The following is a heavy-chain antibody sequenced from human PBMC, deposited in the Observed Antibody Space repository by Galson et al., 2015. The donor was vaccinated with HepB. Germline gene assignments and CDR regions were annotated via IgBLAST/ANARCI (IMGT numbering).Heavy chain of an antibody. CDR2: ISSSSSYI. D-gene: IGHD2-15*01. CDR1: GFTFSSYN. CDR3: AGDYQDRFDP. J-gene: IGHJ5*02. V-gene: IGHV3-21*01. Sequence: SLRLSCAASGFTFSSYNMNWVRQAPGKGLEWVSSISSSSSYIYYADSVKGRFTISRDNAKNSLYLQMNSLRAEDTAVYYCAGDYQDRFDPWGQGTLVTVSS.